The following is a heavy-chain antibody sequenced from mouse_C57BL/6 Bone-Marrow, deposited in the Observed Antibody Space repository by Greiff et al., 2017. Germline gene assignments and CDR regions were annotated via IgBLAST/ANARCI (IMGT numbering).Heavy chain of an antibody. CDR3: ARLYGSSYEDMDD. D-gene: IGHD1-1*01. Sequence: LQQPGPELVKPGASVKISCKASGYAFSRSWMNWVKPRPGKGLEWIGRIYTGDGDTNYNGKFKGKATLTADKSSSTAYMQLSSLTSEDSAVYFCARLYGSSYEDMDDWGQGTSVTVAS. V-gene: IGHV1-82*01. CDR2: IYTGDGDT. J-gene: IGHJ4*01. CDR1: GYAFSRSW.